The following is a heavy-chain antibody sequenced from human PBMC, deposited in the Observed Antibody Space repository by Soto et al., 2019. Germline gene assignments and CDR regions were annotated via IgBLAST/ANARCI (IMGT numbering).Heavy chain of an antibody. CDR2: ISSSSSTI. D-gene: IGHD6-13*01. J-gene: IGHJ5*02. Sequence: EVQLVESGGGLVQPGGSLRLSCAASGFTFSSYSMNWVRQAPGKALEWCSYISSSSSTIYYADSVKGRFTISRDNAKNSLYLKMNSLRAEDTAVYYCARHPERIAQIGWFDPWGQGTLVTVSS. CDR1: GFTFSSYS. V-gene: IGHV3-48*01. CDR3: ARHPERIAQIGWFDP.